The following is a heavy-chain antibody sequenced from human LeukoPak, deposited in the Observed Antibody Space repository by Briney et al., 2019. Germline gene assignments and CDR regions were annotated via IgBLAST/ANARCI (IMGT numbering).Heavy chain of an antibody. J-gene: IGHJ4*02. CDR2: IYYSGNT. D-gene: IGHD4-11*01. CDR1: GGSIRSGDYC. V-gene: IGHV4-30-4*01. Sequence: SQTLSLTCAVSGGSIRSGDYCWSWARQPPGKGLEWIGHIYYSGNTYYNPSLKSRVAISVDTSKNQFSLKLSSVTAADTAVYYCACVTSLYYFDFWGQGTLVTVSS. CDR3: ACVTSLYYFDF.